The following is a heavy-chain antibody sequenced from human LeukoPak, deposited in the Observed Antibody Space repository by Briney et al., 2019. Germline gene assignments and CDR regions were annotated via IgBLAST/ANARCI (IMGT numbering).Heavy chain of an antibody. CDR2: IYYSGST. CDR1: GDSISDYY. V-gene: IGHV4-59*01. CDR3: ATRPGTGWAGVFDY. Sequence: SETLSLTCNISGDSISDYYWSWIRQPPGKGLEWIGYIYYSGSTNYNPSLKSRVTLSIDTSKSQFSLKLHSVTAADTAVYYCATRPGTGWAGVFDYWGQGALVTVSS. J-gene: IGHJ4*02. D-gene: IGHD6-19*01.